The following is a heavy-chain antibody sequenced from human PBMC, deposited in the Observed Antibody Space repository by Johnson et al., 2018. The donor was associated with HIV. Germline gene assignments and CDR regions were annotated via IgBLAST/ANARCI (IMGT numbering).Heavy chain of an antibody. CDR1: GFTFSNAW. Sequence: VQLLESGGGVVQPGGSLSLSCAASGFTFSNAWLNWVRPAPGKGLAWVGRLQSKTHGAATDYADSVKGRFTISRDSSKNTLYLQMNSLRAEDTAVYYCASWWIAAAGSPGDAFDIWGQGTMVTVSS. CDR2: LQSKTHGAAT. CDR3: ASWWIAAAGSPGDAFDI. J-gene: IGHJ3*02. D-gene: IGHD6-13*01. V-gene: IGHV3-15*01.